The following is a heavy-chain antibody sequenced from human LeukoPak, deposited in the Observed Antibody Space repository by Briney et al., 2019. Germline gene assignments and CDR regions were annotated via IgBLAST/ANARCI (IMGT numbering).Heavy chain of an antibody. V-gene: IGHV3-9*03. J-gene: IGHJ6*03. CDR2: ITWNSDNI. CDR1: GFTFSIYE. Sequence: PGGSLRLSCAASGFTFSIYEMNWVRQARGKGLEWVSGITWNSDNIEYADSVKGRFTISRDNAKNSPYLQMNSLRAEDMALYYCAKGGGGRLIYYYYMDVWGKGTTVTVSS. CDR3: AKGGGGRLIYYYYMDV. D-gene: IGHD3-16*01.